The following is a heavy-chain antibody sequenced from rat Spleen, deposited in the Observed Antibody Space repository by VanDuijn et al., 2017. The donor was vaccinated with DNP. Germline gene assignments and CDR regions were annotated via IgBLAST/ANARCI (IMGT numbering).Heavy chain of an antibody. Sequence: EVQLVESGGGLVQSGRSLKLSCVASGFTFSNNWMFWIRQAPGKGLEWVASISASGGSTYYRDSVKGRFTISRDDAESSLQLQMNSLNSEDTATYYCARRRYGYGLFDYWGQGVMVTVSS. J-gene: IGHJ2*01. D-gene: IGHD1-7*01. V-gene: IGHV5-31*01. CDR2: ISASGGST. CDR1: GFTFSNNW. CDR3: ARRRYGYGLFDY.